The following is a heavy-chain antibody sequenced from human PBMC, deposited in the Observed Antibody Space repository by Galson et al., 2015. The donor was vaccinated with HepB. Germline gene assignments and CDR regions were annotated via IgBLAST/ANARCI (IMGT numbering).Heavy chain of an antibody. CDR1: GYTFTSYA. CDR2: INAGNGNT. Sequence: SVKVSCKASGYTFTSYAMHWVRQAPGQRLEWMGWINAGNGNTKYSQKFQGRVTITRDTSASTAYMELSSLRSEDTAVYYCARDPAPWYDFWSGYSHYYYYMDVWGKGTTVTVSS. J-gene: IGHJ6*03. V-gene: IGHV1-3*01. D-gene: IGHD3-3*01. CDR3: ARDPAPWYDFWSGYSHYYYYMDV.